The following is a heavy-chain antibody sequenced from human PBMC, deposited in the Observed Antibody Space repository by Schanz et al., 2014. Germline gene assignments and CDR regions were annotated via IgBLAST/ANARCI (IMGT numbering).Heavy chain of an antibody. CDR1: GYTLTHYA. D-gene: IGHD4-17*01. V-gene: IGHV1-2*06. CDR3: ARELRLEYYFDY. Sequence: QVQLVESGSELKKPGASVKVSCKASGYTLTHYAMNWVRQAPRQGLEYMGRINPNSGSTNFAQKFQGRVTMTMDTSISTAYMELSSLRSDDTAVYYCARELRLEYYFDYWGQGALVTVSS. CDR2: INPNSGST. J-gene: IGHJ4*02.